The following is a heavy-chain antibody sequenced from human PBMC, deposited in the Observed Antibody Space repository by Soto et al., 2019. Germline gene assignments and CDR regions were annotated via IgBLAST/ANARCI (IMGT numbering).Heavy chain of an antibody. J-gene: IGHJ6*02. Sequence: EVQLVESGGGLVQPGGSLRLSCAASGFTFSSYWMHWVRQAPGKGLVWVSRINNAGSTTNYADSVKGRFTISRDNAKNTLYLQMTTLRADDTSLYYCARGLLYLYGMDVWGQGTTVTVSS. D-gene: IGHD2-8*01. CDR1: GFTFSSYW. CDR3: ARGLLYLYGMDV. CDR2: INNAGSTT. V-gene: IGHV3-74*01.